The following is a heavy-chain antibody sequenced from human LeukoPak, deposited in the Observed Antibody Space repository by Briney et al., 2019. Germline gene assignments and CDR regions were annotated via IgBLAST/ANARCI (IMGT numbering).Heavy chain of an antibody. CDR2: INHSGST. D-gene: IGHD2-2*01. CDR1: GASFSGYY. CDR3: ARDVLGYCSSTSCRRGLGWFDP. V-gene: IGHV4-34*01. Sequence: SETLSLTCAVYGASFSGYYWTWIRQPPGKGLEWIGEINHSGSTNYSPSLKSRVTISVDTSKNQFFLKLSSVTAADTAVYYCARDVLGYCSSTSCRRGLGWFDPWGQGTLVTVSS. J-gene: IGHJ5*02.